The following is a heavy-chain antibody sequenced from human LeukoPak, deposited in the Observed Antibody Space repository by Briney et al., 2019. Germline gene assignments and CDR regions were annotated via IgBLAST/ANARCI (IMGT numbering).Heavy chain of an antibody. Sequence: GRCLRLSCAASGFTFSSNSMNWVRQAPGKGLEWVSYISSSSTTIYYADSVKGRFTISRDNAKNSLYLQMNSLRAEDTAVYYCARKTGGSLDIWGQGTMVTVSS. D-gene: IGHD7-27*01. J-gene: IGHJ3*02. CDR1: GFTFSSNS. CDR2: ISSSSTTI. CDR3: ARKTGGSLDI. V-gene: IGHV3-48*01.